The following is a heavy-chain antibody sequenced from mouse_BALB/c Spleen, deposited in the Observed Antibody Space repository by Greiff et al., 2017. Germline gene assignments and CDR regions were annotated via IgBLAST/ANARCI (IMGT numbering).Heavy chain of an antibody. CDR2: INSNGGST. CDR1: GFTFSSYG. D-gene: IGHD1-1*01. Sequence: EVKLQESGGGLVQPGGSLKLSCAASGFTFSSYGMSWVRQTPDKRLELVATINSNGGSTYYPDSVKGRFTISRDNAKNTLYLQMSSLKSEDTAMYYCARGLRGEAWFAYWGQGTLVTVSA. V-gene: IGHV5-6-3*01. CDR3: ARGLRGEAWFAY. J-gene: IGHJ3*01.